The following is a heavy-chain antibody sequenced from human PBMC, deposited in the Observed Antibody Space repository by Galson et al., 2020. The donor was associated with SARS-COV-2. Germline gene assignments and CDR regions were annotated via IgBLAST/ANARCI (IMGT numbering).Heavy chain of an antibody. Sequence: SETLSLTCTVSGGSISSSSYYWGWIRQPPGKGLEWIGSIYYSGSTYYNPSLKSRVTISVDTSKNQFSLKLSSVTAADTAVYYCARLRWLRSDFDYWGQGTLVTVSS. CDR3: ARLRWLRSDFDY. J-gene: IGHJ4*02. V-gene: IGHV4-39*01. D-gene: IGHD5-12*01. CDR2: IYYSGST. CDR1: GGSISSSSYY.